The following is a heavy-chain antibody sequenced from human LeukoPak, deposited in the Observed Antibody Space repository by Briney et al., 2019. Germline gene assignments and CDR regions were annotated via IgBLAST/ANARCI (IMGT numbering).Heavy chain of an antibody. V-gene: IGHV4-34*01. CDR3: ARGFWPYDAFDI. J-gene: IGHJ3*02. CDR2: INHSGST. CDR1: GGSFSGYY. Sequence: SETLSLTCAVYGGSFSGYYWSWIRQPPGKGLEWIGEINHSGSTNYNPSLKSRVTISVDTSKNQFSLKLSSVTAADTAVYYCARGFWPYDAFDIWGQGTMVTVSS. D-gene: IGHD3-3*01.